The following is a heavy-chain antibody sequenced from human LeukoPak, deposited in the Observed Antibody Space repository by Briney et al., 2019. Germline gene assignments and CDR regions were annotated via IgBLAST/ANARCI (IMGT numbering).Heavy chain of an antibody. J-gene: IGHJ4*02. D-gene: IGHD3-22*01. CDR1: GGTFSSYT. CDR2: ISAYNGNT. Sequence: ASVKVSCKASGGTFSSYTISWVRQAPGQGLEWMGWISAYNGNTNYAQKLQGRVTMTTDTSTSTAYMELRSLRSDDTAVYYCARGGGFAYYYDSSGFDCWGQGTLVTVSS. V-gene: IGHV1-18*01. CDR3: ARGGGFAYYYDSSGFDC.